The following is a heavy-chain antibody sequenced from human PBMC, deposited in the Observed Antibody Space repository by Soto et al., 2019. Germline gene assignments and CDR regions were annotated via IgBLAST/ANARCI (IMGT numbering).Heavy chain of an antibody. J-gene: IGHJ4*02. CDR1: GGSISSSSYY. CDR2: IYYSGST. D-gene: IGHD4-17*01. V-gene: IGHV4-39*01. Sequence: QLQLQESGPGLVKPSETLSLTCTVSGGSISSSSYYWGWIRQPPGKGLEWIGSIYYSGSTYYNPSLKSRVTISVDTSKNQFSLKLSSVTAADTAVYYCASPSLDYGDYVFAFDYWGQGTLVIVSS. CDR3: ASPSLDYGDYVFAFDY.